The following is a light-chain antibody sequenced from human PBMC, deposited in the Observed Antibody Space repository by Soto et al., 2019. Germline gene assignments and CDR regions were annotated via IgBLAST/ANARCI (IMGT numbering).Light chain of an antibody. CDR2: EVS. CDR3: SSYTRQYTPSYV. CDR1: ANDY. V-gene: IGLV2-14*01. J-gene: IGLJ1*01. Sequence: QSVWTQPAALSGSPGQSITISCTGTANDYVSWYQQHPGKAPKLMIYEVSNRPSGISHRFSGSKSGNTASLTISGLRAEDEADYYCSSYTRQYTPSYVFGTGTKVTVL.